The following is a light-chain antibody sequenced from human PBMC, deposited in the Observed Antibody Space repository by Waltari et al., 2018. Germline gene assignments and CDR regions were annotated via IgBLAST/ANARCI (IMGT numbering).Light chain of an antibody. CDR3: VTWDDSLNGLV. Sequence: QSVLNQPPSASGTPGQRVTVSCSGSSSNVGSNTVNWYQQIPGTAPKLLIYFNNHLPSSVPDRFSLSKSVTSASLAISGLQSEDEADYYCVTWDDSLNGLVFGGGTKLTVL. J-gene: IGLJ2*01. CDR1: SSNVGSNT. CDR2: FNN. V-gene: IGLV1-44*01.